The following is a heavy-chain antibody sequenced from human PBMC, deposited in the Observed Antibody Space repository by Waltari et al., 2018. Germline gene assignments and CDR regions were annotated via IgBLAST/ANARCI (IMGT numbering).Heavy chain of an antibody. CDR2: TSGTGGTS. CDR3: TRDRPNSRAFEY. V-gene: IGHV3-23*04. D-gene: IGHD1-7*01. Sequence: EVQLVESGGGLVQPGGSVRPSCAASGFPFTSFAMSWVREAPGKGLEWVSTTSGTGGTSYYADSVKGRFTISRDSSKKTLYLESNSLRVDDTAVYYCTRDRPNSRAFEYWGRGTLVSVSS. CDR1: GFPFTSFA. J-gene: IGHJ4*02.